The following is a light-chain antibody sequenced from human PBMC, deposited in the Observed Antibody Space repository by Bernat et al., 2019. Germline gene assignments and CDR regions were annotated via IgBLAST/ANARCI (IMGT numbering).Light chain of an antibody. J-gene: IGKJ2*01. Sequence: DIVMPQSPLSLPVTPGEPASISCRSSQSLLHSNGYNYLVWYLQKPGQSPQLLIYLGSNRASGVPDRFSGSGSGTDFTLKISRVEAEDVGVYYCMQALQTPRYTFGQGTKLEIK. CDR3: MQALQTPRYT. CDR1: QSLLHSNGYNY. CDR2: LGS. V-gene: IGKV2-28*01.